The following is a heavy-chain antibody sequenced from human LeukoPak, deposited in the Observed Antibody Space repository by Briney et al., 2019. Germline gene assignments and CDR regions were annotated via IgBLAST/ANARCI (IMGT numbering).Heavy chain of an antibody. D-gene: IGHD2-2*02. CDR2: MSISGGTT. J-gene: IGHJ4*02. CDR3: AKEEIPNDY. CDR1: GFTFSTSA. Sequence: GGSLRLSCVVSGFTFSTSAMTWVRQAPGKGLEWVSGMSISGGTTYYADSVEGRFTISRDNSKNTLYLQMNSLRAEDTAVYYCAKEEIPNDYWGQGTLVTVSS. V-gene: IGHV3-23*01.